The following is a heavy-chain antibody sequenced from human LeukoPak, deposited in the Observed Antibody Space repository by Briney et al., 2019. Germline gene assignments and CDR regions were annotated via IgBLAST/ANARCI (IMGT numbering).Heavy chain of an antibody. Sequence: GGSLRLSCAASGFTFSSYGMHSVRQAPGKGLEWVAVIWYDGSNKYYADSVKGRFTISRDNSKNTLYLQMNSLRAEDTAVYYCARGSDCSSTSCYAFDYWGQGTLVTVSS. CDR3: ARGSDCSSTSCYAFDY. J-gene: IGHJ4*02. V-gene: IGHV3-33*01. CDR2: IWYDGSNK. CDR1: GFTFSSYG. D-gene: IGHD2-2*01.